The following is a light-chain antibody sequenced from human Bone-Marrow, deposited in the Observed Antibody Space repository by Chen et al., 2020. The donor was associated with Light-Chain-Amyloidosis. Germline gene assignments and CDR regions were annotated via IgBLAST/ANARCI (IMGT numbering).Light chain of an antibody. CDR1: QSGLFNSNNKNY. J-gene: IGKJ4*01. V-gene: IGKV4-1*01. Sequence: IVLTQSPDSLTVSLGEMATIKFESSQSGLFNSNNKNYLAWYQQRPGQPPKLLIYWASTRESGVPDRFSGSGSGTHFTLNSSRLRAEDVAVYYCQQYYISPLTFGGGTKVEVK. CDR2: WAS. CDR3: QQYYISPLT.